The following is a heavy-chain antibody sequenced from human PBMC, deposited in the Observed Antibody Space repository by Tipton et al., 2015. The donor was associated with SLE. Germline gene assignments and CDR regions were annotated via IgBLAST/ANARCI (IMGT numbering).Heavy chain of an antibody. Sequence: TLSLTCTVSCGSIRSYYLSWFRQPAGKGLAWIGRIHTSGSTNYNPSLQSRVNISADTSKNHFSLQLTSVTVADTAVYYCAGQYYDFLSGLEDAFDIWGQGTMVTVSS. V-gene: IGHV4-4*07. CDR2: IHTSGST. J-gene: IGHJ3*02. D-gene: IGHD3-3*01. CDR1: CGSIRSYY. CDR3: AGQYYDFLSGLEDAFDI.